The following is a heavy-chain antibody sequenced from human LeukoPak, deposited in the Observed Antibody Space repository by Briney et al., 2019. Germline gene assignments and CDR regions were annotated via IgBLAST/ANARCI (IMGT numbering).Heavy chain of an antibody. CDR1: GFTFSNYY. D-gene: IGHD1-26*01. J-gene: IGHJ4*02. Sequence: PGGSLRLSCEASGFTFSNYYMSWIRQAPGKGLEWVSYISSSGSTIYYADSVKGRFTISRDNAKNSLYLQMNSLRAEDTAVYYCARERATKIVGATELDYWGQGTLVTVSS. V-gene: IGHV3-11*01. CDR3: ARERATKIVGATELDY. CDR2: ISSSGSTI.